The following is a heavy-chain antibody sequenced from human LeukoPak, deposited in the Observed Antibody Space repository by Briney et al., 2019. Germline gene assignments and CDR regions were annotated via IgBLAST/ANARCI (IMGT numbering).Heavy chain of an antibody. CDR1: GYTFTSYY. CDR2: IIPIFGTA. CDR3: ARGVMDYGISDAFDI. V-gene: IGHV1-69*06. D-gene: IGHD4-17*01. Sequence: SVKVSCKASGYTFTSYYIHWVRQAPGQGLEWMGGIIPIFGTANYAQKFQGRVTITADKSTSTAYMELSSLRSEDTAVYYCARGVMDYGISDAFDIWGQGTMVTVSS. J-gene: IGHJ3*02.